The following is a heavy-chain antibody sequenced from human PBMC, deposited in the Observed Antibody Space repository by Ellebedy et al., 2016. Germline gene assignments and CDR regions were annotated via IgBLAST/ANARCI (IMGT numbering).Heavy chain of an antibody. CDR3: ATNSGYEDIYYYGMDV. J-gene: IGHJ6*02. V-gene: IGHV1-46*01. CDR2: INPSSSRT. CDR1: EYTFTSYY. Sequence: ASVKVSCKASEYTFTSYYMHWVRQAPGQGLEWMGIINPSSSRTSYAQKFQGRVTMTEDTSTDTAYMELSSLRSEDTAVYYCATNSGYEDIYYYGMDVWGQGTTVTVSS. D-gene: IGHD5-12*01.